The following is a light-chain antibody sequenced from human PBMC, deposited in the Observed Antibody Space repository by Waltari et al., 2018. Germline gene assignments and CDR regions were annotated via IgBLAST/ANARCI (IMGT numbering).Light chain of an antibody. CDR1: QSVSSSY. V-gene: IGKV3-20*01. CDR2: GAS. J-gene: IGKJ1*01. CDR3: QQYGSPTWT. Sequence: EIVLTQSPGTLSLSPGERATLSCRASQSVSSSYLAWYQQKPGQAPRLLIYGASSRATGIPDRFSGSGSGTDFTFTISRLEPEDFAVYYCQQYGSPTWTFGQGTKVEIK.